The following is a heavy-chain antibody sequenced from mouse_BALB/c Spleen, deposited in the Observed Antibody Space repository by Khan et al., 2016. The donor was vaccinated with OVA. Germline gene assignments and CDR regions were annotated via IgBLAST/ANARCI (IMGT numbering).Heavy chain of an antibody. CDR2: VSTGGGYT. Sequence: EVKVVESGGDLVKPGGSLKLSCAASRFTFSTYGMSWVRQTPDKRLEWVATVSTGGGYTYYPDSVKGRFTISRDNAKNTLYLQMSGLKSEDTAMFYGTRLAYYYDSEGFAYWGQGTLVTVSA. D-gene: IGHD1-1*01. J-gene: IGHJ3*01. CDR3: TRLAYYYDSEGFAY. V-gene: IGHV5-6*01. CDR1: RFTFSTYG.